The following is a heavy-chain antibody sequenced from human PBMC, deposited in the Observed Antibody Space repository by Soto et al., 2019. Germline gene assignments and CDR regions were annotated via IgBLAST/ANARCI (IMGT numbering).Heavy chain of an antibody. J-gene: IGHJ5*02. D-gene: IGHD3-10*02. CDR1: GVSIKSGSHY. V-gene: IGHV4-61*03. CDR3: ARDRGTLVRGEKVGFDP. Sequence: QVHLQESGPGLVKPSETLFLTCNVSGVSIKSGSHYWSWIRQAPGKGLEWIGHIYYFGTATYNPPHHRPVISSVASSNNHSTLRLTSGTAADTAIYYSARDRGTLVRGEKVGFDPWGQGTQVVVSS. CDR2: IYYFGTA.